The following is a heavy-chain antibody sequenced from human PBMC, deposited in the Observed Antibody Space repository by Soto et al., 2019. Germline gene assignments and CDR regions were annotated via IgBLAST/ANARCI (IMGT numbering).Heavy chain of an antibody. Sequence: GGSLRLSCAASGFTFSSYAMSWVRQAPGKGLEWVSAISGSGGSTYYADSVKGRFTISRDNSKNTLYLQMNSLRAEDTAVYYCAKAPYYDFWSGYLRPWFDPWGQGTLVTVSS. J-gene: IGHJ5*02. V-gene: IGHV3-23*01. D-gene: IGHD3-3*01. CDR1: GFTFSSYA. CDR3: AKAPYYDFWSGYLRPWFDP. CDR2: ISGSGGST.